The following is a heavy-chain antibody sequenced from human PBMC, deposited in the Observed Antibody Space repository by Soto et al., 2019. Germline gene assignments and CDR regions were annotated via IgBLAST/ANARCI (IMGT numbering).Heavy chain of an antibody. CDR2: IYYSGST. CDR1: GGSISSYY. J-gene: IGHJ5*02. D-gene: IGHD3-22*01. Sequence: SETLSLTCTVSGGSISSYYWSWIRQPPGKGLEWIGYIYYSGSTNYNPSLKSRVTISVDTSKNQFSLKLSSVTAADTAVYYCAREWVITTTNWFDPWGQGTLVTVSS. V-gene: IGHV4-59*12. CDR3: AREWVITTTNWFDP.